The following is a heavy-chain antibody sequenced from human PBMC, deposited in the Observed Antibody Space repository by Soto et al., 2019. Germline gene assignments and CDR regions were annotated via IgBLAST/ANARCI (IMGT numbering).Heavy chain of an antibody. CDR2: ISYDGSNK. D-gene: IGHD3-9*01. Sequence: GGSLRLSCAASGFTFSSYGMHWVRQAPGKGLEWVAVISYDGSNKYYADSVKGRFTISRDNSKNTLYLQMNSLRAEDTAVYYCPKIITIFDDYWGQGTLVTVSS. J-gene: IGHJ4*02. V-gene: IGHV3-30*18. CDR1: GFTFSSYG. CDR3: PKIITIFDDY.